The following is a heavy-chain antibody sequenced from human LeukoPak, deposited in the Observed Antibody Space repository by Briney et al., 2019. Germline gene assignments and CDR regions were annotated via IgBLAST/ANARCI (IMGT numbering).Heavy chain of an antibody. J-gene: IGHJ4*02. CDR1: GFTFSRYG. V-gene: IGHV3-30*18. D-gene: IGHD3-22*01. CDR2: ISYDGSNK. CDR3: AKGVGIVVVINYFDY. Sequence: GGSLRLSCAASGFTFSRYGMHWVRQAPGKGLEWVAVISYDGSNKYYADSVKGRFTISRDNSKNTLYLQMNSLRAEDTAVYYCAKGVGIVVVINYFDYWGQGTLVTVSS.